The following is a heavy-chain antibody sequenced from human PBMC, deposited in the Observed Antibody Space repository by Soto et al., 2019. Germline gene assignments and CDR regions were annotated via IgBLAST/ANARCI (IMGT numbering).Heavy chain of an antibody. Sequence: GASVKVSCKASGYTFTSYGISWERQAPGQGLEWMGWISAYNGNTNYAQKLQGRVTMTTDTSTSTAYMELRSLRSDDTAVYYCARDLLYQQLGKNWFDPWGQGTLVTVSS. D-gene: IGHD6-13*01. CDR1: GYTFTSYG. CDR3: ARDLLYQQLGKNWFDP. CDR2: ISAYNGNT. J-gene: IGHJ5*02. V-gene: IGHV1-18*01.